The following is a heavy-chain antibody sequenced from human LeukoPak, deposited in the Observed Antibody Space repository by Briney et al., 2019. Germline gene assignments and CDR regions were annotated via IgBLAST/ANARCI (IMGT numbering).Heavy chain of an antibody. D-gene: IGHD3-10*01. CDR1: GYSISSGYY. V-gene: IGHV4-38-2*02. Sequence: SETLSLTCTVSGYSISSGYYWGWIRQPPGKGLEWIGSLHHSGSTYYKSSLQSQVTISVDTSKNQFSLKLSSVTAADTAVYYCARNSQGSGSYYKGWFDPWGQGTLVTVSS. CDR3: ARNSQGSGSYYKGWFDP. CDR2: LHHSGST. J-gene: IGHJ5*02.